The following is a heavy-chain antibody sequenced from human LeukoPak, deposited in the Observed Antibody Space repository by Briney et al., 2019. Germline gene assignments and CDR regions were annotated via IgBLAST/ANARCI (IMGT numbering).Heavy chain of an antibody. Sequence: GGSLRLSCAASGFTSSSYSMNWVRQAPGKGLEWVSSISSSSSYIYYADSVKGRFTISRDNAKNSLYLQMNSLRAEDTAVYYCARAIYDILTGYCFDYWGQGTLVTVSS. J-gene: IGHJ4*02. CDR3: ARAIYDILTGYCFDY. D-gene: IGHD3-9*01. V-gene: IGHV3-21*01. CDR1: GFTSSSYS. CDR2: ISSSSSYI.